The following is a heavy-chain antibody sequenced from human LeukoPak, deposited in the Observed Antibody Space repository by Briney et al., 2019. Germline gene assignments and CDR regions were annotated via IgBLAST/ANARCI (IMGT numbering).Heavy chain of an antibody. J-gene: IGHJ4*02. Sequence: EASVKVSCKTSGYTLTIYGISWVRQAPGQGLEWMGLISAYGNTNYAQNLQGRVTMTTDTSTSTAYMELRSLRSDDTAVYYCARGIIGYYFDYWGQGTLVTVSS. CDR2: ISAYGNT. V-gene: IGHV1-18*01. CDR1: GYTLTIYG. CDR3: ARGIIGYYFDY. D-gene: IGHD2-15*01.